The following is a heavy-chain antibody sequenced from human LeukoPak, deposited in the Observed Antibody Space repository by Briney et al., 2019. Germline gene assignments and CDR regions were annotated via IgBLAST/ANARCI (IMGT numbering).Heavy chain of an antibody. D-gene: IGHD2-15*01. CDR1: EFTFSTYW. Sequence: GGSLRLSCAASEFTFSTYWMTWVRQAPGKGLDWVADIKQDGSEKYYVDSVKGRFTMSRQNAKKSLFLQMNSLRAEDTAVYYCARHRSGGSQDDAFDIWGQGTLVTVSS. J-gene: IGHJ3*02. CDR3: ARHRSGGSQDDAFDI. CDR2: IKQDGSEK. V-gene: IGHV3-7*01.